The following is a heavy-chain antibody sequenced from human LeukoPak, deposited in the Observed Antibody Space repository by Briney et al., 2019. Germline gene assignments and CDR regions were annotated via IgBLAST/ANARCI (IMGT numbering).Heavy chain of an antibody. D-gene: IGHD3-22*01. V-gene: IGHV3-48*03. CDR1: GFTFSSYE. Sequence: GGSLRLSCAASGFTFSSYEMNWVRQAPGKGLEWISYISTSGSTIYYADSVKGRFTISRDNAKNSLYLHMNSLRAEDTAVYYCARHGDYYDSSGYTSFAYWGQGTLVTVSS. CDR3: ARHGDYYDSSGYTSFAY. J-gene: IGHJ4*02. CDR2: ISTSGSTI.